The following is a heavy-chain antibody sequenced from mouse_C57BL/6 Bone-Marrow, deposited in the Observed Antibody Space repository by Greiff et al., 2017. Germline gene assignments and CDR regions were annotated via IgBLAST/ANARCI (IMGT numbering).Heavy chain of an antibody. Sequence: VKLMESGAELVMPGASVKLSCKASGYTFTSYWMHWVKQRPGQGLEWIGEIDPSDSYTNYNQKFKGKSTLTVDKSSSTAYMQLSSLTSEDSAVYYCARDYGSSYVSMDYWGQGTSVTVSS. CDR3: ARDYGSSYVSMDY. D-gene: IGHD1-1*01. J-gene: IGHJ4*01. CDR1: GYTFTSYW. CDR2: IDPSDSYT. V-gene: IGHV1-69*01.